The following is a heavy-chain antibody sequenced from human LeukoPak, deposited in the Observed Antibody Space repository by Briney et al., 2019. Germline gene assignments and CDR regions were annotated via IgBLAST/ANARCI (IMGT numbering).Heavy chain of an antibody. CDR1: GYTFTGYY. J-gene: IGHJ4*02. Sequence: ASVKVSCKASGYTFTGYYMHWVRQAPGQGLEWMGWINPNSGGTNYAQKFQGRVTMTRDTSISTAYMELSRLRSDDTAVYYCARANYGDLGGFDYWGQGTLVTVSS. D-gene: IGHD4-17*01. CDR3: ARANYGDLGGFDY. CDR2: INPNSGGT. V-gene: IGHV1-2*02.